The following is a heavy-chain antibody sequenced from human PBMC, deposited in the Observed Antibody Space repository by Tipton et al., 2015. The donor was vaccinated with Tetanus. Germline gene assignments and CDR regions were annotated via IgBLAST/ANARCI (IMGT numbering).Heavy chain of an antibody. D-gene: IGHD3-3*02. J-gene: IGHJ5*02. Sequence: TLSLTCSVSGASISGSDHYWSWLRQPPGKALEWVGYVYHSGLTNYSPSLKDRLTISRGTSRNQFSLKLTSVTAADTAVYYCARVQLSSSFLKYNWLDPWGQGTLVTVAS. CDR2: VYHSGLT. CDR3: ARVQLSSSFLKYNWLDP. V-gene: IGHV4-61*08. CDR1: GASISGSDHY.